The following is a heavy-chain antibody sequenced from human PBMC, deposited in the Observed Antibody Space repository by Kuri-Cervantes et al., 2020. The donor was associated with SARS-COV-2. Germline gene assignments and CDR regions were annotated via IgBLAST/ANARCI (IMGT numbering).Heavy chain of an antibody. Sequence: SETLSLTCTVSGGSISSYYWSWIRQPPGKGLEWIGYTYYSGSTNYNPSLKSRVTISVDTSKNQFSLKLSSVTAADTAVYYCARVVVWSGYYFDYWGQGTLVTVSS. CDR3: ARVVVWSGYYFDY. V-gene: IGHV4-59*01. CDR2: TYYSGST. D-gene: IGHD3-3*01. CDR1: GGSISSYY. J-gene: IGHJ4*02.